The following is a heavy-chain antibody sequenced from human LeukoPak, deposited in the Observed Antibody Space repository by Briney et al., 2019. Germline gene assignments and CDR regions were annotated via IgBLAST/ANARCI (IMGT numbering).Heavy chain of an antibody. CDR3: ARVGYDYPFDY. D-gene: IGHD5-12*01. J-gene: IGHJ4*02. CDR2: ISSSSSYI. Sequence: GGSLRLSCAASGFTFSSYSMNWVRQALGKGLEWVSSISSSSSYIYYADSVKGRFTISRDNAKNSLYLQMNSLRAEDTAVYYCARVGYDYPFDYWGQGTLVTVSS. V-gene: IGHV3-21*01. CDR1: GFTFSSYS.